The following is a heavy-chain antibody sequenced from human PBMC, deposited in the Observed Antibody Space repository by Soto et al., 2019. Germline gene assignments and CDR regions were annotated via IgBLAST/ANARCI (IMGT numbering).Heavy chain of an antibody. CDR2: IDWDDDK. J-gene: IGHJ6*02. V-gene: IGHV2-70*01. CDR1: GFSLSTSGMC. Sequence: GSGPTLVNPTQTLTLTCTFSGFSLSTSGMCVSWIRQPPGKALEWLALIDWDDDKYYSTSLKTRLTISKDTSKNQVVLTMTNMDPVDTATYYCARIQGGYYDRGPMDVWGQGTTVTVSS. CDR3: ARIQGGYYDRGPMDV. D-gene: IGHD3-22*01.